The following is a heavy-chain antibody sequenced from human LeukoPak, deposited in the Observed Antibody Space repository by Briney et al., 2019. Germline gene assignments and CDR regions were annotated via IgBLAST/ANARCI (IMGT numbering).Heavy chain of an antibody. CDR3: ARGTYGSGSYFFDY. Sequence: GRSLRLSCAASGFTFSSYGMHWVRQAPGKGLEWVAVIWYDGSNKYYADSVKGRITISRDNSKNTLYLQMNSLRAEDTAVYYCARGTYGSGSYFFDYWGQGTLVTVSS. D-gene: IGHD3-10*01. CDR1: GFTFSSYG. CDR2: IWYDGSNK. J-gene: IGHJ4*02. V-gene: IGHV3-33*01.